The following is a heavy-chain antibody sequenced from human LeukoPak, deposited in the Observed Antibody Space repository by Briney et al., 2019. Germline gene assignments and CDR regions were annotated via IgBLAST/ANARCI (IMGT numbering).Heavy chain of an antibody. Sequence: GASVKVSCKASGGTFSSYAISWVRQAPGQGLEWMGGIIPIFGTANYAQKFQGRVTITADKSTSTAYMELSSLRSEDTAVYYCASQNTMVRGVIMRSNWFDPWGQGTPVTVSS. V-gene: IGHV1-69*06. CDR3: ASQNTMVRGVIMRSNWFDP. CDR1: GGTFSSYA. J-gene: IGHJ5*02. CDR2: IIPIFGTA. D-gene: IGHD3-10*01.